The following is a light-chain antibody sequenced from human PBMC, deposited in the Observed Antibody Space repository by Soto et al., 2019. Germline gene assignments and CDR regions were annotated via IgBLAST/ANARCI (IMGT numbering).Light chain of an antibody. CDR1: NSNIGSGHG. CDR2: DNT. Sequence: VLTQPSSVSRAPWQRVTISCTWSNSNIGSGHGIHLYQQLPGTAPKLLIYDNTNRPSGVPYRFSGSNAGTSASLAITGLKGEDVTEYYSQSYDSAPSAYVFGTGTKVTVL. CDR3: QSYDSAPSAYV. J-gene: IGLJ1*01. V-gene: IGLV1-40*01.